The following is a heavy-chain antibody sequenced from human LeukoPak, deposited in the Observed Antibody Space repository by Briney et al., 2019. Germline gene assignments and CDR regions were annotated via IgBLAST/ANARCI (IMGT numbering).Heavy chain of an antibody. J-gene: IGHJ4*02. CDR3: AKVGDCSGGSCLRHFDY. CDR2: INSDGSIT. Sequence: GGSLRLSCAASGFTFSRNWMHWVRQAPGKGLVWVSRINSDGSITNYADSVKGRFTISRDNSKNTLYLQMNSLRAEDTAVYYCAKVGDCSGGSCLRHFDYWGQGTLVTVSS. V-gene: IGHV3-74*01. CDR1: GFTFSRNW. D-gene: IGHD2-15*01.